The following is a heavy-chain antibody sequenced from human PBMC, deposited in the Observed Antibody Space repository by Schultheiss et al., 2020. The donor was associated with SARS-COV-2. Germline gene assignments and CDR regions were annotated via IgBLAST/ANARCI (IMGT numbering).Heavy chain of an antibody. CDR1: VYTFTGYY. J-gene: IGHJ5*02. CDR3: ARDPDDCSSTSCYSPRSPQSDT. CDR2: FNPNSGGT. D-gene: IGHD2-2*01. Sequence: ASVKVSCKASVYTFTGYYMHWVRQAPGQGLEWMGWFNPNSGGTNYAKKFQGSVTMTMDRSLSTAYMELSRLRSDDTAVYYCARDPDDCSSTSCYSPRSPQSDTWGKGTLVTVAS. V-gene: IGHV1-2*02.